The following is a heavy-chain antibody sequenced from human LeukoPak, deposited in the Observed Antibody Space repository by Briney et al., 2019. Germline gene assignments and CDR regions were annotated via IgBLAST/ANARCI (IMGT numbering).Heavy chain of an antibody. CDR2: IYYSGST. D-gene: IGHD5-24*01. V-gene: IGHV4-59*12. CDR3: ARSGRWLQSPYYFDY. J-gene: IGHJ4*02. Sequence: SETLSLTCTVSGGSIRSYYWSWIRQPPGKGLEWIGYIYYSGSTNYNPSLKSRVTISVDTSKNQFSLKLSSVTAADTAAYYCARSGRWLQSPYYFDYWGQGTLVTVSS. CDR1: GGSIRSYY.